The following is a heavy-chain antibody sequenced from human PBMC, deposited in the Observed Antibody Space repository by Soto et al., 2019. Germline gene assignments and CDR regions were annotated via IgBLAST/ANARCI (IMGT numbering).Heavy chain of an antibody. CDR2: INAGNGNT. J-gene: IGHJ4*02. V-gene: IGHV1-3*01. CDR1: GYTFTSYA. CDR3: AREKYDFWSGYLDY. Sequence: ASVKVSCKASGYTFTSYAMHWVRQAPGQRLKWMGWINAGNGNTKYSQKFQGRVTITRDTSASTAYMELSSLRSEDTAVYYCAREKYDFWSGYLDYWGQGTLVTVSS. D-gene: IGHD3-3*01.